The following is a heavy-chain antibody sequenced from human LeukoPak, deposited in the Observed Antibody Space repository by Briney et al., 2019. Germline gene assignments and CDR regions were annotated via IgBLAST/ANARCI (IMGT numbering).Heavy chain of an antibody. Sequence: PGGSLRLSCAASGFTYSSYWMSGVRQAPGKGLEWVANIKQDGSEKYYVGSVKGRFAISRDNAKNSLYLQMNSLRAEDTAVYYCARVQAGDSSGYYFFYFDYWGQGTLVTVSS. CDR3: ARVQAGDSSGYYFFYFDY. J-gene: IGHJ4*02. V-gene: IGHV3-7*01. CDR2: IKQDGSEK. CDR1: GFTYSSYW. D-gene: IGHD3-22*01.